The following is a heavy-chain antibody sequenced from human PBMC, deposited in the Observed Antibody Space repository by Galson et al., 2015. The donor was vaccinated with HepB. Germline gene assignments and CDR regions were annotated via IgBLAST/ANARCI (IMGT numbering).Heavy chain of an antibody. V-gene: IGHV3-30*04. CDR2: VSRDGSNK. CDR1: GFTFSSYS. D-gene: IGHD3-10*01. Sequence: SLRLSCAASGFTFSSYSIHWVRQAPDKGLQCVGVVSRDGSNKYYPDSVKGRFTISRDNSNNTLYLQLNSLRTEDTAVYYCARGHGFFVWGKGTTVTVSS. J-gene: IGHJ6*04. CDR3: ARGHGFFV.